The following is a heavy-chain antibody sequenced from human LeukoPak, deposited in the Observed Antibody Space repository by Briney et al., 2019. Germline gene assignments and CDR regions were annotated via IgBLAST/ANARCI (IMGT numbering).Heavy chain of an antibody. D-gene: IGHD3-22*01. J-gene: IGHJ4*02. CDR3: ATTLRIYDSGGYYSSYYFDY. V-gene: IGHV4-59*08. Sequence: SEPLSLTCTVSGGSISTYYWSWIRQPPGKGLEWIGYIYYGGSTNYNPSLKSRVTISVDTSKNQFSLKLSSVTAADTAVYYCATTLRIYDSGGYYSSYYFDYWGQGTLVTVSS. CDR1: GGSISTYY. CDR2: IYYGGST.